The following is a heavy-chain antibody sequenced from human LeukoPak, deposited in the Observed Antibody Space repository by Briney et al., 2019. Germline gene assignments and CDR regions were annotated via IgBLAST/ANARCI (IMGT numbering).Heavy chain of an antibody. CDR3: ARSGWIQWKKTFDY. J-gene: IGHJ4*02. Sequence: SETLSLTCAVYGGSFSGYYWSWIRQPPGKGLEWIGETNHSGSTNYNPSLKSRVTISVDTSKNQFSLKLSSVTAADTAVYYCARSGWIQWKKTFDYWGQGTLVTVSS. D-gene: IGHD5-12*01. CDR2: TNHSGST. CDR1: GGSFSGYY. V-gene: IGHV4-34*01.